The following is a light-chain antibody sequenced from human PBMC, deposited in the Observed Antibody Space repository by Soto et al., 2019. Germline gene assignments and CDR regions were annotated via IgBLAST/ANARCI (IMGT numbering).Light chain of an antibody. Sequence: EIVLTQSPGTLSLSPGERATLSCRASQSVSSSYLAWYQQKPGQAPRLLIYGASSRATGIPDRFSGSGSGTDFTLTISRLEPADFAVDYCQQYGRSLLTFGPGTKVDIK. CDR1: QSVSSSY. J-gene: IGKJ3*01. CDR3: QQYGRSLLT. CDR2: GAS. V-gene: IGKV3-20*01.